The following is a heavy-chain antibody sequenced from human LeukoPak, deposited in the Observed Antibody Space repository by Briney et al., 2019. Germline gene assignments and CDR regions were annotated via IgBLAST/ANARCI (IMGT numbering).Heavy chain of an antibody. CDR3: ARGTVGYCSGGSCYWFDP. CDR2: INPNLVGT. Sequence: ASVKVSCKASGYTFTGYYMHWVRQAPGQGLEWRGWINPNLVGTNYAQKCPGRVTMTRDTSSRTAYMELSRLRSDDTAVYYCARGTVGYCSGGSCYWFDPWGQGTLVTVSS. J-gene: IGHJ5*02. D-gene: IGHD2-15*01. CDR1: GYTFTGYY. V-gene: IGHV1-2*02.